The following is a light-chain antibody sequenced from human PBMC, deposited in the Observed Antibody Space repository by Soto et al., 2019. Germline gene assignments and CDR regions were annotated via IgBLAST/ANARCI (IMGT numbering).Light chain of an antibody. J-gene: IGKJ1*01. Sequence: AIRMTQSPSSFSASTGDRVTITCRASQGISSYLAWYQQKPGKAPKLLIYAASTLQSGVPSRFSGSRSGTEFTLTISSLQPDDFATYHCQQYNSYWTFGQGTKVDIK. CDR1: QGISSY. V-gene: IGKV1-8*01. CDR2: AAS. CDR3: QQYNSYWT.